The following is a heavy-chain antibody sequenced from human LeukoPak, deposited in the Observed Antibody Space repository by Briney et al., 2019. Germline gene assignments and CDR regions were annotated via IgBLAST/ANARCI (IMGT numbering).Heavy chain of an antibody. V-gene: IGHV4-59*08. Sequence: SETLSLTCTVSGGSISSHYWSWIRQPPGKGLEWIGYIYYSGSTNYNPSLKSRVTISVDTSKNQFSLKLSSVTAADTAVYYCARLAYYDTSGYYTNFDYWGQGTLVTVSS. CDR2: IYYSGST. D-gene: IGHD3-22*01. CDR1: GGSISSHY. CDR3: ARLAYYDTSGYYTNFDY. J-gene: IGHJ4*02.